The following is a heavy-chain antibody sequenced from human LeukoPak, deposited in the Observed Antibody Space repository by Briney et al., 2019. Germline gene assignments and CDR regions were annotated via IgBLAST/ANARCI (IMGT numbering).Heavy chain of an antibody. J-gene: IGHJ5*02. D-gene: IGHD2-2*01. Sequence: QPGGSPRLSCAASGFTFSSYEMNWVRQAPGKGLEWVSYISSSGSTIYYADSVKGRFTISRDNAKNSLYLQMNSLRAEDTAVYYCARDRGYCSSTSCYWWFDPWGQGTLVTVSS. CDR1: GFTFSSYE. CDR2: ISSSGSTI. CDR3: ARDRGYCSSTSCYWWFDP. V-gene: IGHV3-48*03.